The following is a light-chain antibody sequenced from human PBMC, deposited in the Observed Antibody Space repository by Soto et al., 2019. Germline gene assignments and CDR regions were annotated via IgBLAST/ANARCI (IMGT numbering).Light chain of an antibody. V-gene: IGKV1-39*01. J-gene: IGKJ1*01. CDR3: QQSNSITWT. CDR2: AAS. CDR1: QSISNH. Sequence: DIQMTQSPSSLSASVEDRVIITCRASQSISNHLNWYQQKPGKAPKLLIFAASSLQSGVPSRFSGSRSGPDFTLTISSLQPEDFATYYCQQSNSITWTFGQGTKVDIK.